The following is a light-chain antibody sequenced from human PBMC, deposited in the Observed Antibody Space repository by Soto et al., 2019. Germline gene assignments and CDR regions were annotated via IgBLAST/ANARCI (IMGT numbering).Light chain of an antibody. CDR3: QQRSNWPPLT. CDR1: QSVRSS. Sequence: EIVLTQSPDTLSLSPGERATLSCRASQSVRSSLAWYQQKPGQAPRLLIYDASNRATGIPARFSGSGSGTDFTLTISSLEPEDFAVYYCQQRSNWPPLTFGGGTKVEIK. V-gene: IGKV3-11*01. J-gene: IGKJ4*01. CDR2: DAS.